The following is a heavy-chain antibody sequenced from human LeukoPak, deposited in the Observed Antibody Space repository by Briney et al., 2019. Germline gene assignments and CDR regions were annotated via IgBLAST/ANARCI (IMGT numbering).Heavy chain of an antibody. J-gene: IGHJ5*02. CDR3: ARDLGQYYDASDNWFDP. CDR1: GFTFSNYW. V-gene: IGHV3-74*01. CDR2: INSDGINT. Sequence: GESLRLSCAVSGFTFSNYWMHWVRQAPGKGLVWVSRINSDGINTSYADSVKGRFTIYRDNAKNTLNLQMNSLRAEDTAVYYCARDLGQYYDASDNWFDPWGQGTLVTVSS. D-gene: IGHD3-22*01.